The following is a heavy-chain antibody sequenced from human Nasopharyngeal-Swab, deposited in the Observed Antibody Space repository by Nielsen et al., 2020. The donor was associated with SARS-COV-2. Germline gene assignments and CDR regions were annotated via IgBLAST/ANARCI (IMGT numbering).Heavy chain of an antibody. CDR1: GFTFSSYE. V-gene: IGHV3-48*03. Sequence: GESLKISCAASGFTFSSYEMNWVRQAPGKGLEWVSYISSSGGTIYYADSVKGRFTISRDNAKNSLYLQMNSLRAEDTAVYYCARGWGIAARSGWFDPWGQGTLVTVSS. J-gene: IGHJ5*02. CDR2: ISSSGGTI. CDR3: ARGWGIAARSGWFDP. D-gene: IGHD6-6*01.